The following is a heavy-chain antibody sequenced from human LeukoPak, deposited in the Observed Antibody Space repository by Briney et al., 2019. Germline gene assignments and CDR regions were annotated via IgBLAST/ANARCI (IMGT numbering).Heavy chain of an antibody. Sequence: GGSLRLSCAASGIIVSNNYMSWVRQAPGRGLEWVSVIYSGGSTYYADSVKGRFTISRDNSKNTLYLQMNSLRAEDTAVYYCAKDPEQQLGLSYYFDYWGQGTLVTVSS. D-gene: IGHD6-13*01. CDR3: AKDPEQQLGLSYYFDY. CDR2: IYSGGST. V-gene: IGHV3-66*01. J-gene: IGHJ4*02. CDR1: GIIVSNNY.